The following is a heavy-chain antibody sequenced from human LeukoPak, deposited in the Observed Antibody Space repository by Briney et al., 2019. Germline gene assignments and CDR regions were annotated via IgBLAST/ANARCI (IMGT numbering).Heavy chain of an antibody. D-gene: IGHD5-18*01. V-gene: IGHV3-9*01. J-gene: IGHJ4*02. CDR3: AKVGGYSYGHLDY. CDR2: ISWNSGSI. CDR1: GFTFDDYA. Sequence: QTGGSLRLSCAASGFTFDDYAMHWVRQAPGKGLEWVSGISWNSGSIGYADSVKGRFTISRDNAKNSLYLQMNSLRAEDTALYYCAKVGGYSYGHLDYWGQGTLVTVPS.